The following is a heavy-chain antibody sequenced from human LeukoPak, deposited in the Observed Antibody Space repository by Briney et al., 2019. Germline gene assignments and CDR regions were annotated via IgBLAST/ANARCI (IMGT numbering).Heavy chain of an antibody. J-gene: IGHJ4*02. CDR1: AASVRSSSYD. V-gene: IGHV4-39*01. CDR3: ETWDSGRYSQIDN. D-gene: IGHD1-26*01. Sequence: SRTLSPTCTVSAASVRSSSYDWGWVRQSPKKGRECIGSIYYGGDTYNNPSLVRRLTMSVDTTTNHSSRNLRSVTPAEPAENYCETWDSGRYSQIDNWRQGTLVTVSS. CDR2: IYYGGDT.